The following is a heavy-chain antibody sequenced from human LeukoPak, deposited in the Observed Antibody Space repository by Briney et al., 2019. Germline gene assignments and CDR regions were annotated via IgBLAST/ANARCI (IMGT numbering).Heavy chain of an antibody. D-gene: IGHD3-3*01. Sequence: PGGSLRLSCAASGFTFSSYGMHWVRQAPGKGLEWVAVISYDGSNKYYADSVKGRFTISRDNSKNTLYLQMNSLRAEDTAVYYCAKDPRYYDFWSGYYSAFDYWGQGTLVTVSS. V-gene: IGHV3-30*18. J-gene: IGHJ4*02. CDR1: GFTFSSYG. CDR2: ISYDGSNK. CDR3: AKDPRYYDFWSGYYSAFDY.